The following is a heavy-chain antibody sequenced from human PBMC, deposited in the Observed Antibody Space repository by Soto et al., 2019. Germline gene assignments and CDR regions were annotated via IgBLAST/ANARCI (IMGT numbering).Heavy chain of an antibody. CDR1: GYSFTSYW. CDR3: ARRKYYYDSSGYYHDKYYFDY. D-gene: IGHD3-22*01. CDR2: IYPGDSDT. Sequence: GESLKISCKGSGYSFTSYWIGWVRQMPGKGLEWMGIIYPGDSDTRYSPSFQGQVTISADKSISTAYLQWSSLKASDTAMYYCARRKYYYDSSGYYHDKYYFDYWGQGTLVTVSS. V-gene: IGHV5-51*01. J-gene: IGHJ4*02.